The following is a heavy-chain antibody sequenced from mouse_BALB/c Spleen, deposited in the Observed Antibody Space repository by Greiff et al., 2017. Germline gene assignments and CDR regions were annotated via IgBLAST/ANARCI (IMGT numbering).Heavy chain of an antibody. V-gene: IGHV1-14*01. Sequence: EVQLQESGPELVKPGASVKMSCKASGYTFTSYVMHWVKQKPGQGLEWIGYINPYNDGTKYNEKFKGKATLTSDKSSSTAYMELSSLTSEDSAVYYCARGGLLRLDYAMDYWGQGTSVTVSS. CDR2: INPYNDGT. CDR3: ARGGLLRLDYAMDY. CDR1: GYTFTSYV. D-gene: IGHD1-2*01. J-gene: IGHJ4*01.